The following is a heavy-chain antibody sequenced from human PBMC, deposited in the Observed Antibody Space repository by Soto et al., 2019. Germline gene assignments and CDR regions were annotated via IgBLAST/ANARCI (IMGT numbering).Heavy chain of an antibody. CDR1: GSSIDTITYY. Sequence: PSETRSLTYSVSGSSIDTITYYWAWLRQPPGKGLEWIGSMHYSRTTYYNPSFQGRVTMSADTSTNQFSLKLTSVTAVDTAVYYCARREIQGPIDYWGQGTLVTVSS. CDR3: ARREIQGPIDY. D-gene: IGHD1-26*01. V-gene: IGHV4-39*07. J-gene: IGHJ4*02. CDR2: MHYSRTT.